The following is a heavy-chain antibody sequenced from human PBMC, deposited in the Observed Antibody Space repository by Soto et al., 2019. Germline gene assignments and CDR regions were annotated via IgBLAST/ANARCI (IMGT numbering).Heavy chain of an antibody. CDR3: ARFHTSCCL. V-gene: IGHV4-4*02. J-gene: IGHJ4*02. CDR1: GGSISNNYW. D-gene: IGHD2-2*01. CDR2: ISHIGKS. Sequence: QVQLQESGPGLVKPSDTLSLTCAVSGGSISNNYWWSWVRQTPGKGLEWIGEISHIGKSNYNPSPKSPVTISVDKAKGQFSLKVTSVTAAGTLVYYCARFHTSCCLWGQGPLVTVSS.